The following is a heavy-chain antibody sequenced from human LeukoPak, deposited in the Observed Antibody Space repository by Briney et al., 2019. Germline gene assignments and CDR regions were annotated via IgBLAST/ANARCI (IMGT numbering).Heavy chain of an antibody. CDR3: ARAGRRLLFLES. D-gene: IGHD6-6*01. CDR1: GGTFSSYT. CDR2: IIPILGIA. V-gene: IGHV1-69*10. J-gene: IGHJ4*02. Sequence: GASVKVSCKASGGTFSSYTISWVRQAPGQGLEWMGGIIPILGIANYAQKFQGRVTITADKSTSTAYMELSSLRSEDTAVYYCARAGRRLLFLESWGLGTLVTVSS.